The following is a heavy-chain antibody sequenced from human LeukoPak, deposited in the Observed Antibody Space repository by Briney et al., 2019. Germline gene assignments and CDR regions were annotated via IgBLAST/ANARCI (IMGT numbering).Heavy chain of an antibody. Sequence: EASVKVSCKASGYTFTSYYMHWVRQAPGQGLEWMGIINPSGGSTSYAQKFQGRITLTTDASTRTTFMELRSLRSDDTAVYYCARDNGDYNFDYWGQGTLVTVSS. J-gene: IGHJ4*02. CDR2: INPSGGST. CDR1: GYTFTSYY. V-gene: IGHV1-46*01. CDR3: ARDNGDYNFDY. D-gene: IGHD4-17*01.